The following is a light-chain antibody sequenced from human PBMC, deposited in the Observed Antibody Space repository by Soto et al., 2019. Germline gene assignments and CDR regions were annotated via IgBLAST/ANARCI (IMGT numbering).Light chain of an antibody. V-gene: IGKV3-11*02. CDR1: PSVSSY. J-gene: IGKJ1*01. CDR2: DAS. Sequence: EIVLTQSPATLSLSPGDKATLSCRASPSVSSYLAWYQQKPGQAPRLLMYDASIRATGIPARFSGTGSERDFTLTTTSLEPEDFALYYCQQRSNWPWTFGQGTKVEIK. CDR3: QQRSNWPWT.